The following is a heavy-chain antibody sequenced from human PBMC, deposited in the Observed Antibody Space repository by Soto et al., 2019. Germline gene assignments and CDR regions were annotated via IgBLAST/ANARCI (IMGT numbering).Heavy chain of an antibody. CDR3: ARLIHCLTTAWYFGY. D-gene: IGHD3-22*01. J-gene: IGHJ4*02. V-gene: IGHV4-39*01. CDR2: IYYSGKT. Sequence: PSETLSLTCTVSGGSISSSSYYWGWIRQPPGKGLEWIGSIYYSGKTYYNPSLKSRVTISVDTSKNQFSLKLSSVTAADTTVYYCARLIHCLTTAWYFGYWGQGTLVTVSS. CDR1: GGSISSSSYY.